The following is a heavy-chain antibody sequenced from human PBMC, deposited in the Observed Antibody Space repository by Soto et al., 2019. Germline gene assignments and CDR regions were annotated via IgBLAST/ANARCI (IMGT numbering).Heavy chain of an antibody. J-gene: IGHJ6*02. Sequence: QVQLQESGPGLVKPSQTLSLTCTVSGGSISSGGYYWTWIRQHPGKGLEWIGYIYYSGSTYYNPSLKSRVTLXVXTAXNQFSLKLSSVTAADTAVYYCAGRRGYCSGGSCYTVVGMDVWGQGTTVTVSS. CDR2: IYYSGST. V-gene: IGHV4-31*03. CDR3: AGRRGYCSGGSCYTVVGMDV. D-gene: IGHD2-15*01. CDR1: GGSISSGGYY.